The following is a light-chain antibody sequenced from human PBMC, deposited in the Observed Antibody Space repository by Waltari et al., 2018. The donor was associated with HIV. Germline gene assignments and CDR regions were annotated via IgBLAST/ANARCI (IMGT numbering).Light chain of an antibody. CDR1: STDVGGYNY. CDR2: EVT. J-gene: IGLJ2*01. CDR3: TSYTSSITLVV. Sequence: QSALTQPASVSGSLGQSITISCTGPSTDVGGYNYVSWYQHHPGKAPKLMIYEVTNRPSGVPNRFSGSTAGNTASLTISGLQAEDDSDYYCTSYTSSITLVVFGGGTNLTVL. V-gene: IGLV2-14*01.